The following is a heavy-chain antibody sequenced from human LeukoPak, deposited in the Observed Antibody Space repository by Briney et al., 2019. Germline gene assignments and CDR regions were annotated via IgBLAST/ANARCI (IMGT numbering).Heavy chain of an antibody. V-gene: IGHV3-9*03. D-gene: IGHD2-2*01. CDR1: GFTFSSYS. CDR3: AKDYCSSTSCYVDY. CDR2: ISWNSGSI. Sequence: GGSLRLSCAASGFTFSSYSMNWVRQAPGKGLEWVSGISWNSGSIGYADSVKGRFTISRDNAKNSLYLQMNSLRAEDMALYYCAKDYCSSTSCYVDYWGQGTLVTVSS. J-gene: IGHJ4*02.